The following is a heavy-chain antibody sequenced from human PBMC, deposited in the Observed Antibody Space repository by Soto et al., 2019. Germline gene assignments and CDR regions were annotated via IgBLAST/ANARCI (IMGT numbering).Heavy chain of an antibody. CDR2: VIPILSTA. CDR1: GGSLRNSV. Sequence: QVHLVQSGAEVKQPGSSVKVSCTASGGSLRNSVVSWVRQAPAQRLEWMGGVIPILSTANYAQKFQGRVTMTADEATSTAYMELSSLSPDDTAVYYCARLGHPGHWGPGTLVIVSS. J-gene: IGHJ4*02. V-gene: IGHV1-69*01. CDR3: ARLGHPGH.